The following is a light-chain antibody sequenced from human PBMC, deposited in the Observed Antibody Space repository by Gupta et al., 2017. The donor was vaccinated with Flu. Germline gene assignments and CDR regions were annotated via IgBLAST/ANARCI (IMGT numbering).Light chain of an antibody. Sequence: QSALTQPASVSGSLGQSISISCTVTSSDVVTFKFVSWYQQHPGRSPKLMISEGNKRPSGVSNRFSVSKSANTASLTISGLQAGDEADYYCFSYAGDSSWVFGGGTKVTVL. V-gene: IGLV2-23*01. CDR3: FSYAGDSSWV. CDR2: EGN. J-gene: IGLJ3*02. CDR1: SSDVVTFKF.